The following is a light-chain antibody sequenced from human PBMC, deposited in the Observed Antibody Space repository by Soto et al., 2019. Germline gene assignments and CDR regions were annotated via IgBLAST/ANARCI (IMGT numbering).Light chain of an antibody. J-gene: IGKJ2*01. Sequence: EIVMTQSPATLSVSPGERATLSCRASQSVSSNLAWYQLKPGQAPRLLIYGASSRATAIPARFSGSGSGTEFTLTISSLQSEDSAVYYCQQYNKWPPVYTFGQGNKLEI. CDR3: QQYNKWPPVYT. V-gene: IGKV3-15*01. CDR2: GAS. CDR1: QSVSSN.